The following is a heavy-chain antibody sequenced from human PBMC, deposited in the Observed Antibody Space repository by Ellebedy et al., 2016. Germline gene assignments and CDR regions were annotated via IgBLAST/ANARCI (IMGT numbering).Heavy chain of an antibody. CDR2: ISSSSSSI. CDR3: ARDDTGPSCSSTSCYNLDY. V-gene: IGHV3-21*01. CDR1: GFSFSSYS. Sequence: GGSLRLXCAASGFSFSSYSMYWVRQAPGKGLEWVSCISSSSSSIYYADSVKGRFTISRDNAKDSLYLQMNSLRAEDTAVYYCARDDTGPSCSSTSCYNLDYWGQGTLVTVSS. J-gene: IGHJ4*02. D-gene: IGHD2-2*02.